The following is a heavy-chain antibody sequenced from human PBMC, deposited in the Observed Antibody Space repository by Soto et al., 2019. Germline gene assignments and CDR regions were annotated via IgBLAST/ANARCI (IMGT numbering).Heavy chain of an antibody. CDR1: GYTFTSYG. Sequence: QVQLVQSGAEVKKPGASVKVSCKASGYTFTSYGLSWVRQAPGQGLEWMGWISAYNGNTNYAQKLQGRVTMTTDTSTSTAYMELRSLRADDTAVYYCASDAATYYDFWSGYKQYGLDVWGQGTTVTVSS. V-gene: IGHV1-18*01. D-gene: IGHD3-3*01. CDR3: ASDAATYYDFWSGYKQYGLDV. J-gene: IGHJ6*02. CDR2: ISAYNGNT.